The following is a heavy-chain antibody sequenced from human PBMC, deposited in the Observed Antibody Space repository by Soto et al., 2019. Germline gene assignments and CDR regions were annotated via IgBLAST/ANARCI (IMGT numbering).Heavy chain of an antibody. D-gene: IGHD2-2*01. J-gene: IGHJ4*02. CDR1: GYTFSNYR. CDR2: IYPADSSA. Sequence: PGESLKISCKASGYTFSNYRIAWVRQRPGRGLEWIGFIYPADSSATYSPSFPGHVIMSVDRSIKTAFLQRNSLEASDTAIYYCARHSSTSVRAPLEFWGPGTLVTVSS. V-gene: IGHV5-51*01. CDR3: ARHSSTSVRAPLEF.